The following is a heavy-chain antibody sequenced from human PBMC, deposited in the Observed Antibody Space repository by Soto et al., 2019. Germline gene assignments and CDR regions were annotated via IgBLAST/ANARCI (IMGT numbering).Heavy chain of an antibody. CDR3: AKDTSYDSSGYYYNPGWFDP. V-gene: IGHV3-23*01. CDR2: ISGSGGST. J-gene: IGHJ5*02. CDR1: GFTFSSYA. Sequence: GGSLRLSCAASGFTFSSYAMSWVRQAPGKGLEWVSAISGSGGSTYYADSVKGRFTISRDNSKNTLYLQMNSLRAEDTAVYYCAKDTSYDSSGYYYNPGWFDPWGQGTLVTVSS. D-gene: IGHD3-22*01.